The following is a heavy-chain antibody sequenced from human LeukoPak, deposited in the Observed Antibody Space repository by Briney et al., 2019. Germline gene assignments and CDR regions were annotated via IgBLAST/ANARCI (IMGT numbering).Heavy chain of an antibody. V-gene: IGHV4-4*09. D-gene: IGHD5-24*01. CDR1: GSSIGAYS. CDR2: IYTTGST. J-gene: IGHJ3*02. Sequence: PSETLSFTCTVSGSSIGAYSWSWIRQPPGKGLEWIGYIYTTGSTHHNPSLKSRVTMSLDRSKNQFSLRLTYVTAADTAVFYCARHRAEMATITDDAFDMWGRGTMVTVSS. CDR3: ARHRAEMATITDDAFDM.